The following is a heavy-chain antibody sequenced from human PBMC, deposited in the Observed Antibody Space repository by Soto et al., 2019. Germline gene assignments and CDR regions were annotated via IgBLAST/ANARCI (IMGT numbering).Heavy chain of an antibody. CDR3: ARAWYDFDSRCFEY. CDR1: GYTFTSYG. V-gene: IGHV1-18*04. J-gene: IGHJ4*02. Sequence: ASVKVSWKASGYTFTSYGISWVRQAPGQGLDWMGWINAASGYTNYSQKLQGRVTIPRDTSASTVYMELSSLTSEDTAVYYCARAWYDFDSRCFEYWGLGPLGTSPQ. CDR2: INAASGYT. D-gene: IGHD3-3*01.